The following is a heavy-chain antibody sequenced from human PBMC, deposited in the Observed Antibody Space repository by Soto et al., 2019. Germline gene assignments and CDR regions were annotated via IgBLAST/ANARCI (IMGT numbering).Heavy chain of an antibody. V-gene: IGHV1-69*04. D-gene: IGHD3-16*01. Sequence: GASVKVSCKASGGTFSSYTISWVRQAPGQGLEWMGRIIPILGIANYAQKFQGRVTITADKSTSTAYMELSSLRSEDTAVYYCARELADYIWGRLWDWGQGTLVTVSS. CDR1: GGTFSSYT. J-gene: IGHJ4*02. CDR3: ARELADYIWGRLWD. CDR2: IIPILGIA.